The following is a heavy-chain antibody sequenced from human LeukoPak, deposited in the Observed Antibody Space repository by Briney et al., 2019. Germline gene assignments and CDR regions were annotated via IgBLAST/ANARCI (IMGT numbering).Heavy chain of an antibody. J-gene: IGHJ5*02. CDR3: ARAYDYGTNWYDP. Sequence: GGSLRLSCADSGFTVSSSYMSWVRQAPGKGLEWVSVIYSGGSAYYADSVKGRFTISRDNSRNMVYLQMNSLRAEDTAVYYCARAYDYGTNWYDPWGQGTLVTVSS. CDR2: IYSGGSA. CDR1: GFTVSSSY. D-gene: IGHD4-17*01. V-gene: IGHV3-53*01.